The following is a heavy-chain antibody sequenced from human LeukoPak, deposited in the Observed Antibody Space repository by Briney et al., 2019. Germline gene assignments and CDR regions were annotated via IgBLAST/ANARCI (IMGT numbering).Heavy chain of an antibody. Sequence: SETLSLTCAVYGGSFSGYYWTWIRQPPGKGLEWIGEIIDTGSTKYNSSLKSRVTISVDTSKNQFSLKLSSVTAADTAVYYCARTTEGGYTYGYFYYYYMDVWGKGTTVTISS. J-gene: IGHJ6*03. V-gene: IGHV4-34*12. D-gene: IGHD5-18*01. CDR2: IIDTGST. CDR3: ARTTEGGYTYGYFYYYYMDV. CDR1: GGSFSGYY.